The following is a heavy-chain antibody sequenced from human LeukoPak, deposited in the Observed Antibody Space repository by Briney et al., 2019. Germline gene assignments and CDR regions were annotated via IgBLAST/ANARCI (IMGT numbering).Heavy chain of an antibody. CDR2: INHSGST. D-gene: IGHD2-21*02. Sequence: SETLSLTCAVYGGSFSGYYWSWIRQPPGKGLEWIGEINHSGSTNYNPSLKSRVTISVDTSKNQFSLKLSSVTAADTAVYYCARDHIVVVTAMEGFDYWGQGTLVTVSS. CDR1: GGSFSGYY. V-gene: IGHV4-34*01. J-gene: IGHJ4*02. CDR3: ARDHIVVVTAMEGFDY.